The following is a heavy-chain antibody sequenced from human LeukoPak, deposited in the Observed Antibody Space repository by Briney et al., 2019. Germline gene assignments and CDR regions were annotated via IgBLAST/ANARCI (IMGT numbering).Heavy chain of an antibody. V-gene: IGHV4-39*07. Sequence: SETLSLTCTVSGGSISSSSYYWGWIRQPPGKGLEWIGSIYYSGSTYSNPSLKSRVTISVDTSKNQFSLKLKSVTAADTAIYYCARVNYDSSLAGYYYMDVWAKGTTVTVSS. CDR3: ARVNYDSSLAGYYYMDV. CDR2: IYYSGST. CDR1: GGSISSSSYY. D-gene: IGHD3-22*01. J-gene: IGHJ6*03.